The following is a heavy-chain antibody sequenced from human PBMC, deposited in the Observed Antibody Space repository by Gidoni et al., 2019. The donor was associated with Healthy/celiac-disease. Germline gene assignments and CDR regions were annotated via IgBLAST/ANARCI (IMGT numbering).Heavy chain of an antibody. CDR1: GFTFSNST. CDR2: ISYDGSNK. Sequence: QVQLVESGRGVVQPGRSLRLSCAAPGFTFSNSTLHWVRQAPGEGLEWVAVISYDGSNKYYADSVKGRFTISRDNSKNTLYLQMNSLRAEDTAVYYCARDSYGSGTYYNGPFDYWGQGTLVTVSS. J-gene: IGHJ4*02. V-gene: IGHV3-30-3*01. CDR3: ARDSYGSGTYYNGPFDY. D-gene: IGHD3-10*01.